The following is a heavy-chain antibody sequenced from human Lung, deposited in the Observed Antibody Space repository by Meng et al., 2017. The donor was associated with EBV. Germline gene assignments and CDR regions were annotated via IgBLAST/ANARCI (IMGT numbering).Heavy chain of an antibody. CDR2: LIAVFDKT. V-gene: IGHV1-69*13. CDR3: ARGRRNEPLFDY. CDR1: GGSFSTHT. J-gene: IGHJ4*02. D-gene: IGHD1-14*01. Sequence: QVQLVQSGAGGKKPGSSVKVACKTSGGSFSTHTFSWVRQAPGQGLEWMGGLIAVFDKTKAAPRFQDRVTFTADESTSTAYMELSSLTFDDTAVYFCARGRRNEPLFDYWGQGTLVTVSS.